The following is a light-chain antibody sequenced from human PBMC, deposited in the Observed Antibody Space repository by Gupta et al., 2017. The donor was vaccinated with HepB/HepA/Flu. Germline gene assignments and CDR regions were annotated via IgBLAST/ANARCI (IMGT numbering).Light chain of an antibody. CDR2: DAS. V-gene: IGKV3-11*01. J-gene: IGKJ4*01. Sequence: IVLPQSPVPLSLSPGERATLSCRASQSVSRYLAWYQQKPGQPPSLLVFDASNRATGVPARFSGSGSGTDFTLTISSLEPEDFAVYYCQQRINWPLTFGGGTRVEIK. CDR1: QSVSRY. CDR3: QQRINWPLT.